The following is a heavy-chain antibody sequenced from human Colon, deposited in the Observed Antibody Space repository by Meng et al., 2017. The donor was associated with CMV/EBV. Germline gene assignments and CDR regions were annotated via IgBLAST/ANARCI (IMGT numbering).Heavy chain of an antibody. CDR3: ARALSGDGMDV. Sequence: GESLKISCAASGFTFRNYCMNWVRQAPGKGLEWISSISRTSNHIYYADSVKGRFTISRDNADNSLYLQMNSLRAEDTAVYYCARALSGDGMDVWGQGTTVTVSS. D-gene: IGHD3-10*01. CDR2: ISRTSNHI. CDR1: GFTFRNYC. J-gene: IGHJ6*02. V-gene: IGHV3-21*04.